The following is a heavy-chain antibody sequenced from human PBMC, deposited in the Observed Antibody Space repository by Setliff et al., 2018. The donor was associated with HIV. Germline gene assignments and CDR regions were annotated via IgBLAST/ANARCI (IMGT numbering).Heavy chain of an antibody. Sequence: LSLTCTVSGGSFSDYYWSWIHQPPGKGLEWIGEIDHRGRPKYNPSLNSRVTMSVDKSRNQFSLTVSSVTAADTAVYYCARVSITYWYSIPRDYYYYMDVWGEGTTVTVSS. V-gene: IGHV4-34*01. J-gene: IGHJ6*03. CDR3: ARVSITYWYSIPRDYYYYMDV. CDR2: IDHRGRP. D-gene: IGHD2-8*02. CDR1: GGSFSDYY.